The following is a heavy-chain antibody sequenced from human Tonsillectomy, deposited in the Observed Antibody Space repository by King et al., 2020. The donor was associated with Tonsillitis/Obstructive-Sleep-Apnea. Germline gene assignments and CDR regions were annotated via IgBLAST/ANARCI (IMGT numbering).Heavy chain of an antibody. V-gene: IGHV3-53*01. D-gene: IGHD6-19*01. CDR1: GFTVSSNY. CDR3: ASGLYSSGWPKHDY. J-gene: IGHJ4*02. CDR2: IYSGDAT. Sequence: VQLVESGGGLIQPGGSLRLSCAASGFTVSSNYMSWIRQAPGKGLEWVSLIYSGDATYYADSVKGRFTVSRDSSKNTLYLQMNSLRAEDTAVYYCASGLYSSGWPKHDYWGQGTLVTVSS.